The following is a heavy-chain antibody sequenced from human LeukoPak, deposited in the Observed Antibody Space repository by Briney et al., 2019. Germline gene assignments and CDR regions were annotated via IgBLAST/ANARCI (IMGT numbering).Heavy chain of an antibody. CDR1: GYSFTSYW. CDR3: AREIGYCSSTSCYRFYYYYGMDV. J-gene: IGHJ6*02. CDR2: IDPSDSYT. D-gene: IGHD2-2*01. Sequence: GESLKISCKASGYSFTSYWISWVRQMPGKGLEWMGRIDPSDSYTNYSPSFQGHVTISADKSISTAYLQWSSLKASDTAMYYCAREIGYCSSTSCYRFYYYYGMDVWGQGTTVTVSS. V-gene: IGHV5-10-1*01.